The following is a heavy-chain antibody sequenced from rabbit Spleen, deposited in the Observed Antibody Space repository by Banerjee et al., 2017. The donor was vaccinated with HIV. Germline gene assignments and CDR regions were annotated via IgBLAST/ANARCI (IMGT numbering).Heavy chain of an antibody. V-gene: IGHV1S45*01. J-gene: IGHJ6*01. CDR1: RFDFSSGYD. Sequence: QEQLVESGGGLVQPEGSLTLTCKGFRFDFSSGYDMCWVRQAPGKGLEWVGCIYTGDGNTYYASWAKGRFTISKTSSTVDLKMTSLTAADTATYFCARDTSSSFSSYGMDLWGPGTLVTVS. CDR2: IYTGDGNT. CDR3: ARDTSSSFSSYGMDL. D-gene: IGHD1-1*01.